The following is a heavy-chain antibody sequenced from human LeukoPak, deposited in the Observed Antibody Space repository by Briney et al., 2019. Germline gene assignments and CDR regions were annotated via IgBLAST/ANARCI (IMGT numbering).Heavy chain of an antibody. CDR3: ARRRTGTTGFPLDFDF. Sequence: PSETLSLTCAVYGGSFSGYYWSWIRQAPGKGLEWIGEINRSGSTNYNPSLKSRMSISVDSSTTLFSLRLTSLTAADTAVYYCARRRTGTTGFPLDFDFWGQGTLVTVSS. J-gene: IGHJ4*02. CDR2: INRSGST. D-gene: IGHD1-1*01. CDR1: GGSFSGYY. V-gene: IGHV4-34*01.